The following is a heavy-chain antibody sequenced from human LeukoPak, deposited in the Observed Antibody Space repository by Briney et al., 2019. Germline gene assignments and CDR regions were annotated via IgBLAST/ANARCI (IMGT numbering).Heavy chain of an antibody. J-gene: IGHJ6*02. Sequence: GESLKISCQVSGYSFTDYWIGWVRQVPGEGLEWMGIIYPGDSDTRYNPSFQGQVTISADKSIRTAYLQWSSLKASDTAMYYCARSDQLRWFGEARRPYYYGMDVWGQGTAVTVSS. V-gene: IGHV5-51*01. CDR3: ARSDQLRWFGEARRPYYYGMDV. CDR2: IYPGDSDT. D-gene: IGHD3-10*01. CDR1: GYSFTDYW.